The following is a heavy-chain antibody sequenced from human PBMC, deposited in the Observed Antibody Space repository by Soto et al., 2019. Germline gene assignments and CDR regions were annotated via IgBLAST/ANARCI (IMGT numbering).Heavy chain of an antibody. CDR1: GGSIRDYF. Sequence: SETLSLTCTVSGGSIRDYFWTWIRQPPGKGLEWIGYIYYSGRTNYNPSLKSRVSISVDTSKNTLYLQMNSLRVEDTAVYYCAKDGDCSAGNCYAAHLDYWGQGALVTVSS. J-gene: IGHJ4*02. CDR2: IYYSGRT. V-gene: IGHV4-59*01. CDR3: AKDGDCSAGNCYAAHLDY. D-gene: IGHD2-15*01.